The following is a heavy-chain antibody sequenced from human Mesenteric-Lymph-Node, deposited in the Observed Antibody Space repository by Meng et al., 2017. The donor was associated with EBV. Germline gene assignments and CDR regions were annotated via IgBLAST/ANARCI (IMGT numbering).Heavy chain of an antibody. V-gene: IGHV4-61*08. CDR3: ARLDRWELLRGLVY. D-gene: IGHD1-26*01. J-gene: IGHJ4*02. Sequence: QGQPQASGPGLMKPSETLSLTCTVSGGSISSGGYYWSWIRQPPGKGLEWIGYIYYSESTNYNPSLKSRVTISVDTSKNQFSLKLSSVTAADTAVYYCARLDRWELLRGLVYWGQGTLVTVSS. CDR2: IYYSEST. CDR1: GGSISSGGYY.